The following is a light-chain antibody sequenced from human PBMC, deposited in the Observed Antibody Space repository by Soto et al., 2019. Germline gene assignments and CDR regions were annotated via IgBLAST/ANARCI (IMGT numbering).Light chain of an antibody. CDR3: QQFNSYRRGYT. CDR1: QGISSA. CDR2: DAS. J-gene: IGKJ2*01. V-gene: IGKV1-13*02. Sequence: AIQLTQSPSSLSASVGDRVTITCRASQGISSALAWYQQKPGKAPKLLIYDASSLESGVPSRFSGSGSGTAFTLTISSLQPEDFATYYCQQFNSYRRGYTFGQGTKLEIK.